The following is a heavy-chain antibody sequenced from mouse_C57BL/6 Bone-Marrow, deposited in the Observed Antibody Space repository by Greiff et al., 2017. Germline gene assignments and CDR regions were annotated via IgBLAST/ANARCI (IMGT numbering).Heavy chain of an antibody. CDR2: IYPRSGNT. Sequence: VKLMESGAELARPGASVKLSCKASGYTFTSYGISWVKQRTGQGLEWIGEIYPRSGNTYYNEKFKGKATLTADKSSSTAYMELRSLTSGDSAVYFCARGSTVVALYWYFDVWGTGTTVTVSS. CDR1: GYTFTSYG. CDR3: ARGSTVVALYWYFDV. V-gene: IGHV1-81*01. J-gene: IGHJ1*03. D-gene: IGHD1-1*01.